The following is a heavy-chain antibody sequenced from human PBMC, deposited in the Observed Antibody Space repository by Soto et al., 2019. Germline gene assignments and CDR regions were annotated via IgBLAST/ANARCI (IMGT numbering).Heavy chain of an antibody. CDR1: GXIXXXYG. Sequence: EVKKPGASVKVSCKASGXIXXXYGISWVRQAPXXXXXXXXWISTYNANTYYAQKFQGRVTMTTDTSTSTAYMELRSLRSDDTAVFYCARERDGSSWSSAESLQYWGQGTLVTVSS. D-gene: IGHD6-13*01. J-gene: IGHJ1*01. CDR2: ISTYNANT. CDR3: ARERDGSSWSSAESLQY. V-gene: IGHV1-18*01.